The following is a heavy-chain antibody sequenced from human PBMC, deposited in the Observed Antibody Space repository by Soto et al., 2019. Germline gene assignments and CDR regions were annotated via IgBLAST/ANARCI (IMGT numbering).Heavy chain of an antibody. CDR2: ISSSGSTI. D-gene: IGHD4-17*01. CDR1: GFTFSSYE. Sequence: EVQLVESGGGLVQPGGSLRLSCAASGFTFSSYEMNWVRQAPGKGLEWVSYISSSGSTIYYADSVKGRFTISRDNAKNSLYLQMNSLRAEDTAVYYCARDVHGDYVDYYYYGMDVWGQGTTVTVSS. J-gene: IGHJ6*02. CDR3: ARDVHGDYVDYYYYGMDV. V-gene: IGHV3-48*03.